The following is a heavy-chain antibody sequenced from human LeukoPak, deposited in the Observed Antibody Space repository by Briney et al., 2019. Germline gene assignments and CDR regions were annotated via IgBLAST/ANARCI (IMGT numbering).Heavy chain of an antibody. D-gene: IGHD7-27*01. CDR3: ANGDSYYYYGMDV. CDR2: ISGSGGSR. V-gene: IGHV3-23*01. Sequence: GGSLRLSCAASGFTFSSYAMSWVRQAPGKGLEWVSAISGSGGSRYYADSVKGRFTISRDDSKNTLYLQMNSLRAEDTAVYYCANGDSYYYYGMDVWGQGTTVTVSS. J-gene: IGHJ6*02. CDR1: GFTFSSYA.